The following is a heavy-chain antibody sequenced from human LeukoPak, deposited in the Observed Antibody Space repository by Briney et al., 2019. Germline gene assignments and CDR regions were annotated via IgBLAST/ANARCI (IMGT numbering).Heavy chain of an antibody. V-gene: IGHV4-34*01. CDR3: ARDTVYCSSTSCYDYYGMDV. Sequence: SETLSLTCAVYGGSFSGYYWSWIRQPPGKGLEWIGEINHSGSTNYNPSLKSRVTISVDTSKNQFSLKLSSVTAADTAAYYCARDTVYCSSTSCYDYYGMDVWGKGTTVTVSS. CDR2: INHSGST. J-gene: IGHJ6*04. CDR1: GGSFSGYY. D-gene: IGHD2-2*01.